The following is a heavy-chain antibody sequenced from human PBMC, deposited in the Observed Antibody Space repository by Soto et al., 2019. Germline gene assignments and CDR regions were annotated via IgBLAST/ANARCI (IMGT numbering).Heavy chain of an antibody. V-gene: IGHV4-38-2*01. Sequence: SETLSLTCAVSGYSISSGYYWGWIRQPPGKGLEWIGSIYHSGSTYYNPSLKSRVTISVDTSKNQFSLKLSSVTAADTAVYYRARVRSSPFRYFDYWGQGTLGTVSS. CDR2: IYHSGST. CDR1: GYSISSGYY. J-gene: IGHJ4*02. CDR3: ARVRSSPFRYFDY.